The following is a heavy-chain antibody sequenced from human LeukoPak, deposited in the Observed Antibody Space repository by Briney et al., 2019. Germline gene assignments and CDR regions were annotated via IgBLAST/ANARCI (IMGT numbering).Heavy chain of an antibody. CDR1: GFMFRGAA. V-gene: IGHV3-23*01. CDR2: IASSGLNT. J-gene: IGHJ3*01. Sequence: GGSLRLSCAASGFMFRGAAMTWVRQAPGKGLEWVSLIASSGLNTYYADSVRGRFTISRDNSKNTLSLQMNSLRVEDTAIYYCARDIELSTWGLGPLVTVSS. CDR3: ARDIELST. D-gene: IGHD5-12*01.